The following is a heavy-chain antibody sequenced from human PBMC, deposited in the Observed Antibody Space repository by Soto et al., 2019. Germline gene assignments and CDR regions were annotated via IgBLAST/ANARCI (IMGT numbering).Heavy chain of an antibody. Sequence: QVQLVQSGAEVKKPGSSVKVSCKASGGTFSSYAISWVRQAHGQGLEWMGGIIPISGTANYAQKFQGRVTITVDESTSTAYMELRSLRPEDTAVYYCARSQGSSTSLEIYYYYYYGMDVWGQGTTVTVSS. D-gene: IGHD2-2*01. CDR3: ARSQGSSTSLEIYYYYYYGMDV. CDR2: IIPISGTA. CDR1: GGTFSSYA. V-gene: IGHV1-69*01. J-gene: IGHJ6*02.